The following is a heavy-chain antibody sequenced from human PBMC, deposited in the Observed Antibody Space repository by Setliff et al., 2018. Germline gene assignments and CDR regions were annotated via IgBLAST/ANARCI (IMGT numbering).Heavy chain of an antibody. CDR3: ASGAAADAFHI. D-gene: IGHD6-25*01. V-gene: IGHV1-69*05. Sequence: SVKVSCKASGGTFNSYAISWVRQAPGQGLEWMGGIIPIFGSANYARKFQDRVTITRDTSATTAYMELSSLQSEDTAVYFCASGAAADAFHIWGLGTMVTVSS. CDR2: IIPIFGSA. J-gene: IGHJ3*02. CDR1: GGTFNSYA.